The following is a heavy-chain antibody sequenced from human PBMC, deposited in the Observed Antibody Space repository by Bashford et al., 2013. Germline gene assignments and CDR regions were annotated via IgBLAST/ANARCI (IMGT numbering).Heavy chain of an antibody. CDR3: ARHCSSNNCYDYGMDV. D-gene: IGHD2-2*01. V-gene: IGHV3-53*01. CDR2: IYSGGST. Sequence: GGSLRLSCAASGFSVSNNYMSWVRQAPGKGLEWVSVIYSGGSTYYADSVKGRFTISRDNSKNTLYLQMNSLTAEDTGIYYCARHCSSNNCYDYGMDVWGQGTTVTVS. J-gene: IGHJ6*02. CDR1: GFSVSNNY.